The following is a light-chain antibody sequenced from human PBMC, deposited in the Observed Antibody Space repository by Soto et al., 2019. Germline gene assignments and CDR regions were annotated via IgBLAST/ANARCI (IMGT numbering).Light chain of an antibody. CDR1: SSYVGTYNL. J-gene: IGLJ1*01. CDR3: CSFAAGNTYV. CDR2: EGG. Sequence: SLLTQPAPLSGPPGQSIAPSCPGNSSYVGTYNLVSWYQQHPGKAPKLLISEGGKRPSGVSDRFSGSKSGNTASLTISGLQAEDEADYYCCSFAAGNTYVFGTGTKVTVL. V-gene: IGLV2-23*01.